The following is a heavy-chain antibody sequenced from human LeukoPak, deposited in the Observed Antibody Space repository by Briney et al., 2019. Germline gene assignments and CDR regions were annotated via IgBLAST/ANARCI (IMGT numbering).Heavy chain of an antibody. V-gene: IGHV4-59*08. Sequence: PSETLSLTCSVSGDSISSYYWGWIRQPPGKGLEWIGFIYYSGSTNYNPSLKSRVTISVDTSKNQVSLKLSSVTAADTAVYYCARLETSGIAAADGDRFDPWGQGTLVIVSS. CDR2: IYYSGST. J-gene: IGHJ5*02. CDR3: ARLETSGIAAADGDRFDP. CDR1: GDSISSYY. D-gene: IGHD6-13*01.